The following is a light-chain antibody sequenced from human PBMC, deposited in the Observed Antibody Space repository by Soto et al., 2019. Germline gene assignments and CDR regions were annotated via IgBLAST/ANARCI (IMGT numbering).Light chain of an antibody. V-gene: IGLV2-14*01. CDR3: GSYTSSSTCV. CDR1: SSDVGGSNH. J-gene: IGLJ2*01. CDR2: DVT. Sequence: QSALTQPASVSGSPGQSITISCTGTSSDVGGSNHVSWYQQHPGKAPKLMIYDVTNRPSGVSNRFSGSKSGNTASLIISGLQAEDEADYYCGSYTSSSTCVFGGGTKLTVL.